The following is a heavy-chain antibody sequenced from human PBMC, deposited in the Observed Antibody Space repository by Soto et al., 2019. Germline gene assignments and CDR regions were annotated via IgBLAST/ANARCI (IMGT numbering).Heavy chain of an antibody. D-gene: IGHD3-9*01. V-gene: IGHV4-59*08. CDR2: IYHSGST. J-gene: IGHJ2*01. CDR1: GGSISSNY. CDR3: ARRYYDILTGYPGYFHL. Sequence: SETLSLTCTVSGGSISSNYWSWIRQPPGKGLEWIGYIYHSGSTNYNPSLKSRVTISVDTSKNQFSLRLSSVTAADTAVYYCARRYYDILTGYPGYFHLWGRGTLVTVS.